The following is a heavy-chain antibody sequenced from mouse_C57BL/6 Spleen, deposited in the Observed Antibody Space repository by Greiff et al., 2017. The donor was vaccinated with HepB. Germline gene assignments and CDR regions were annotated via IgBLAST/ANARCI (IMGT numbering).Heavy chain of an antibody. D-gene: IGHD1-1*01. Sequence: VQLQQSGAELVRPGASVKLSCTASGFNIKDYYMHWVKQRPEQGLEWIGRIDPEDGDTEYAPKFQGKATMTADTSSNTAYLQLSSLTSEDTAVYYCTTWYYGSSHYAMDYWGQGTSVTVSS. CDR2: IDPEDGDT. CDR1: GFNIKDYY. CDR3: TTWYYGSSHYAMDY. V-gene: IGHV14-1*01. J-gene: IGHJ4*01.